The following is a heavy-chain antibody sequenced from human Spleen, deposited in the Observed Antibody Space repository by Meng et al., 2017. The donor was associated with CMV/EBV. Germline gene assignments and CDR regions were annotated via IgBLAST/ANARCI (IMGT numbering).Heavy chain of an antibody. J-gene: IGHJ4*02. Sequence: ASVKVSCKASGYNFTGYYMHWVRQAPGHGLEWMGWMHPNSGGTNYAQKFQGRVTMTRDKSISTAYMELSRLTSDDTAVFYCARSLVRGIYNYDFWGQGTLVTVSS. CDR2: MHPNSGGT. D-gene: IGHD6-6*01. CDR3: ARSLVRGIYNYDF. V-gene: IGHV1-2*02. CDR1: GYNFTGYY.